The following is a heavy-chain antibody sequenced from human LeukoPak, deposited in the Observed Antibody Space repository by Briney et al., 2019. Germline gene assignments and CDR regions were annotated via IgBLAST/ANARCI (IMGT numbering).Heavy chain of an antibody. CDR3: ARVGDTAMVRGYYYYYGMDV. J-gene: IGHJ6*02. V-gene: IGHV4-4*07. CDR1: GGSISSYY. D-gene: IGHD5-18*01. CDR2: IYTSGST. Sequence: SETLSLTCTVSGGSISSYYWSWIRQPAGKGLEWIGRIYTSGSTNYNPSLKSRVTMSVDTSENQFSLKLSSVTAADTAVYYCARVGDTAMVRGYYYYYGMDVWGQGTTVTVSS.